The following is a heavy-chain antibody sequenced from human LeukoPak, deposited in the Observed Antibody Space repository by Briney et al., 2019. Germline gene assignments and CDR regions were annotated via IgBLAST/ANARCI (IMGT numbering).Heavy chain of an antibody. D-gene: IGHD6-19*01. CDR1: GFTFSSYS. Sequence: GGSLRLSCAASGFTFSSYSMNWVRQAPGKGLEWVSSISSSSSYIYYADSVKGRFTISRDNAKNSLYLQMNSLRAEDTAVYYCARDVGSSDWPGNLWGQGTLVTVSS. CDR3: ARDVGSSDWPGNL. J-gene: IGHJ4*02. CDR2: ISSSSSYI. V-gene: IGHV3-21*01.